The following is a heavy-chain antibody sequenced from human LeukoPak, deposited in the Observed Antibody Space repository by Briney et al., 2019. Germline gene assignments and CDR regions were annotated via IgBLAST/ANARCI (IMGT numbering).Heavy chain of an antibody. V-gene: IGHV1-46*01. CDR3: ARWGGPRQLWDY. J-gene: IGHJ4*02. CDR1: GYTFTSYY. Sequence: ASVKVSCKASGYTFTSYYMHWVRQAPGQGLEWMGIINPSGGSTSYAQKFQGRVTMTRDMSTSTVYMELSSLRSEDTAVYYCARWGGPRQLWDYWGQGTLVTVSS. CDR2: INPSGGST. D-gene: IGHD5-18*01.